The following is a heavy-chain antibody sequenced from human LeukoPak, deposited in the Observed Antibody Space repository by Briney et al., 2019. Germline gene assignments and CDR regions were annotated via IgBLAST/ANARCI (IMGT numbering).Heavy chain of an antibody. Sequence: PSETLSLTCAVSGGSISSGGYSWSWIRQPPGKGLEWIGYIYYSGSTYYNPSLKSRVTISVDRSKNQFSLKLSSVTAADTAVYYCARGPDTAMVIDYWGQGTLVTVSS. CDR2: IYYSGST. V-gene: IGHV4-30-2*01. J-gene: IGHJ4*02. CDR3: ARGPDTAMVIDY. D-gene: IGHD5-18*01. CDR1: GGSISSGGYS.